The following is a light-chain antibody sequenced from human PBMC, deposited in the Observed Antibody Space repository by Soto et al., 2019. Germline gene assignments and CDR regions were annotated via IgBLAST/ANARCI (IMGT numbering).Light chain of an antibody. CDR3: QQYGSSRGFT. J-gene: IGKJ3*01. CDR1: QSVSSSY. Sequence: EIVLTQSPGTLSLSPGERATLSCRASQSVSSSYLAWYQQKPGQAPMLLIYGASSRATGIPDRFSGSGYGTDFTLTISRLEPEDFAVYYCQQYGSSRGFTFGPGTKVDIK. V-gene: IGKV3-20*01. CDR2: GAS.